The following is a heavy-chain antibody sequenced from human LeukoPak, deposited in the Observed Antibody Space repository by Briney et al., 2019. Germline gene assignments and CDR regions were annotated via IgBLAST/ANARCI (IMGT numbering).Heavy chain of an antibody. D-gene: IGHD2-15*01. CDR2: LSSSGGST. CDR1: GFTFSTYV. Sequence: GGSLRLSCAASGFTFSTYVMSWVRQAPGKGLEWVSTLSSSGGSTYYADSVKGRFTISRDNSKNTLYLQMNSLTAEDTAVYYCAKDPAGCCSGGRCFYFDYWGQGTLVTVSS. CDR3: AKDPAGCCSGGRCFYFDY. V-gene: IGHV3-23*01. J-gene: IGHJ4*02.